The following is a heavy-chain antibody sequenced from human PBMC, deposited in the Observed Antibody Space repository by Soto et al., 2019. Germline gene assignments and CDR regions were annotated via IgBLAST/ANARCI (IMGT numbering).Heavy chain of an antibody. CDR3: TSYYDSSGYYLPFDY. D-gene: IGHD3-22*01. Sequence: QVQLVESGGGVVQPGRSLRLSCAASGFTFSSYGMHWVRQAPGKGLEWVAVISYDGSNKYYADSVKGRFTISRDNSKNTLYLQMNSLRAEDTAVYYCTSYYDSSGYYLPFDYWGQGTLVTVSS. CDR2: ISYDGSNK. V-gene: IGHV3-30*03. CDR1: GFTFSSYG. J-gene: IGHJ4*02.